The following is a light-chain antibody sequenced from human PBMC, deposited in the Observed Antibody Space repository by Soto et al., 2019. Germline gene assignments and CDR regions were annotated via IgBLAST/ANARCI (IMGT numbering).Light chain of an antibody. CDR1: SSDVGDYNY. V-gene: IGLV2-14*01. CDR3: SSYTSSSWV. CDR2: DVS. Sequence: QSALTQPASVSGSPGQLIAISCTGTSSDVGDYNYVSWYQQHPGKAPKVMIYDVSNRPSGVSNRFSGSKSGNTASLTISGLQAEDEADYYCSSYTSSSWVFGGGTKLTVL. J-gene: IGLJ3*02.